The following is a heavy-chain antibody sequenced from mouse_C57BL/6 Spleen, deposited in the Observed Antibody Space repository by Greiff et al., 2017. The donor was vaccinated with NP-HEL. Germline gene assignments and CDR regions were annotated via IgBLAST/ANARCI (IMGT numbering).Heavy chain of an antibody. CDR3: ARILLGLYAMDY. D-gene: IGHD4-1*01. CDR1: GFTFSSYG. J-gene: IGHJ4*01. CDR2: ISSGGSYT. Sequence: EVQVVESGGDLVKPGGSLKLSCAASGFTFSSYGMSWVRQTPDKRLEWVANISSGGSYTYYPDSVKGRFTISSDNAKNPLYLQMSSLKSEDTAMYYCARILLGLYAMDYWGQGTSVTVSS. V-gene: IGHV5-6*01.